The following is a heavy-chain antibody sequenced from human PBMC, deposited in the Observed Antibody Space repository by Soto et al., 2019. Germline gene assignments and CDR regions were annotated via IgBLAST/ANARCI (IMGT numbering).Heavy chain of an antibody. CDR2: ISSSSSTI. CDR1: GFTFSSYG. CDR3: VREISVAGGHFDY. D-gene: IGHD6-19*01. J-gene: IGHJ4*02. Sequence: EVQLVGSGGGLVQPGGSLRLSCTASGFTFSSYGMNWVRQAPGKGLEWVSSISSSSSTIYYADSVRGRFTISRDNAKNSLYLQMNSLRDEDTAVYYCVREISVAGGHFDYWGQGTLVTVSS. V-gene: IGHV3-48*02.